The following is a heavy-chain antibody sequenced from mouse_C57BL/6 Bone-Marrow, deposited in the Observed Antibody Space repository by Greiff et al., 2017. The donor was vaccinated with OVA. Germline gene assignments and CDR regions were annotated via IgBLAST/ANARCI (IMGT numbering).Heavy chain of an antibody. J-gene: IGHJ3*01. CDR1: GFNIKDDY. CDR2: IDPENGDT. D-gene: IGHD1-1*01. CDR3: TTQELPFAY. Sequence: VQLKESGAELVRPGASVKLSCTASGFNIKDDYMHWVKQRPEQGLECIGWIDPENGDTEYASKFQGKATITADTSSNTAYLQLSSLTSEDTAVYYCTTQELPFAYWGQGTLVTVSA. V-gene: IGHV14-4*01.